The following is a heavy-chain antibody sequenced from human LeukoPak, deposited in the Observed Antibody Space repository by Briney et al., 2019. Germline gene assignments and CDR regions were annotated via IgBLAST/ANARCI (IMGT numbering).Heavy chain of an antibody. Sequence: GGSLRLSCAGSGFIFNNYAMHWVRQPPGKGLEWVSGISWNSGSIDYADSVKGRFTISRDNAKNSLYLQMNSLRVENTAFYYCAKDNRRHYTSGPNPDSLHWGQGALVTVSS. CDR2: ISWNSGSI. V-gene: IGHV3-9*01. CDR3: AKDNRRHYTSGPNPDSLH. D-gene: IGHD6-19*01. CDR1: GFIFNNYA. J-gene: IGHJ4*02.